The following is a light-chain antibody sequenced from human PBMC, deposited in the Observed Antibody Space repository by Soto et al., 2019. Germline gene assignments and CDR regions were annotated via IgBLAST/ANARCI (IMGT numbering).Light chain of an antibody. CDR3: QQYGP. CDR2: GAS. Sequence: MVLAQGPGTLSLSPGERATLSCRASQSVSSSYLAWYQQKPGQAPRLLIYGASSRATGIPDRFSGSGSGTDFTLTISRLEPEDFAVYSCQQYGPFGQGTKVAIK. J-gene: IGKJ1*01. V-gene: IGKV3-20*01. CDR1: QSVSSSY.